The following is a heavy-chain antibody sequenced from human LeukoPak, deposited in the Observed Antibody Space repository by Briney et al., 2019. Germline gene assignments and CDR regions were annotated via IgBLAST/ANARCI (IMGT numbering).Heavy chain of an antibody. Sequence: PGGSLRLSCAASGFTFSSYAMSWVRQAPGKGLERVSGISANGDTTKYADSVKGRFTISRDNSKNTVFLQMNSLRADDTAVYYCAKEGRIAAGTGDYFDCWGQGTLVTVSS. V-gene: IGHV3-23*01. CDR1: GFTFSSYA. D-gene: IGHD6-13*01. CDR2: ISANGDTT. J-gene: IGHJ4*02. CDR3: AKEGRIAAGTGDYFDC.